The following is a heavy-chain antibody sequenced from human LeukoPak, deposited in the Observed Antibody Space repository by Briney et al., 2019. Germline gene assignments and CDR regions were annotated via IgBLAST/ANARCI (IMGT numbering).Heavy chain of an antibody. D-gene: IGHD3-3*01. J-gene: IGHJ4*02. CDR2: ISSSSSYI. Sequence: PGGSLRLSCAASGFTFSSYSMNWVRQAPGKRLEWVSSISSSSSYIYYADSVKGRFTISRDNAKNSLYLQMNSLRAEDAAVYYCARVATFGVVIGFDYWGQGTLVTVSS. CDR3: ARVATFGVVIGFDY. CDR1: GFTFSSYS. V-gene: IGHV3-21*01.